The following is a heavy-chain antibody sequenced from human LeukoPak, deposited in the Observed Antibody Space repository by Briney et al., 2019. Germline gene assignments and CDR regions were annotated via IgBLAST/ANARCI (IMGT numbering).Heavy chain of an antibody. CDR3: ARGSGASGIYGMDV. D-gene: IGHD3-10*01. CDR1: GYTFTGYY. V-gene: IGHV1-2*04. J-gene: IGHJ6*02. Sequence: ASVKVSCKASGYTFTGYYMHWVRQAPGQGLEWMGWINPNSGGTNYAQKFQGWVTMTRDTPISTAYMELSRLRSDDTAVYYCARGSGASGIYGMDVWGQGTTVTVSS. CDR2: INPNSGGT.